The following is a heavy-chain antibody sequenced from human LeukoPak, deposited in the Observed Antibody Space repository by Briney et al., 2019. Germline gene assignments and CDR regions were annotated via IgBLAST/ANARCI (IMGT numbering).Heavy chain of an antibody. V-gene: IGHV4-59*01. J-gene: IGHJ4*02. CDR1: VGSISSYY. D-gene: IGHD6-19*01. Sequence: SETLSLTRTVCVGSISSYYWSWIRQPPGKGLEWIGYIYYSGSTNYNPSLKSRVTISVDTSKNQFSLKLSSVTAADTAVYYCARDAYSSGFFFDYWGQGTLVTVSS. CDR2: IYYSGST. CDR3: ARDAYSSGFFFDY.